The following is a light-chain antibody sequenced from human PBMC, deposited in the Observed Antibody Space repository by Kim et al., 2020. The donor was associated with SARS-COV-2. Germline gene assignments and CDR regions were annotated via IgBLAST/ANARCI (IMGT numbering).Light chain of an antibody. V-gene: IGKV1-9*01. CDR3: QQQRTYPYT. CDR1: EGLSWY. CDR2: STS. Sequence: TQLTQSPSSLAASVGDRVTITYQASEGLSWYLAWYQQKPGKAPRLLIHSTSTLQRGVPTRFRATGTGTEFALTISGLQLDDFGTYYCQQQRTYPYTFGQGTRLEI. J-gene: IGKJ2*01.